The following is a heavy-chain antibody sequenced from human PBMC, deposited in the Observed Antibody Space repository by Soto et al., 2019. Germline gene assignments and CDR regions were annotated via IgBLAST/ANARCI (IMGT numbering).Heavy chain of an antibody. D-gene: IGHD3-10*01. CDR2: IYPGDSDA. Sequence: PGESLKISCNASGYNFISYWVAWVRQVPGKGLEWMGIIYPGDSDATYSPSFEGQVTFSVDKSITTAYPQWISLKASDTAVYYCARQAYYGSGTYYSDYWGQGTQVTVS. J-gene: IGHJ4*02. CDR3: ARQAYYGSGTYYSDY. V-gene: IGHV5-51*01. CDR1: GYNFISYW.